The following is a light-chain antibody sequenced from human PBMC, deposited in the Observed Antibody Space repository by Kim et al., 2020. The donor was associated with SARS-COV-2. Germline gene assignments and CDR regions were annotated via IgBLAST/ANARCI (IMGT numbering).Light chain of an antibody. Sequence: SYELTQPPSVSVAPGRTARITCGGYNIGDKGVHWYQQKPGLAPLLVIYYDTDRPSGIPERFSGSNSGNTATLTISRVEAGDEADYYCQLWDSGTDHVIFGGGTKLTVL. CDR2: YDT. V-gene: IGLV3-21*04. J-gene: IGLJ2*01. CDR3: QLWDSGTDHVI. CDR1: NIGDKG.